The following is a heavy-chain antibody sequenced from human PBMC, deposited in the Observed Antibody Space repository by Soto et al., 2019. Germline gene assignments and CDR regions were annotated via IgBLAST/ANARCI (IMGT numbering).Heavy chain of an antibody. CDR1: GGSISSGGYY. Sequence: SETLSLTCTVSGGSISSGGYYWSWIRQHPGKGLEWIGYIYYSGSTYYNPSLKSRVTISVDTSKNQFSLKLSSVTAADTAVYYCARVNYYDSSGYYSEGYLPHKGFDYWGQGTLVTVSS. J-gene: IGHJ4*02. CDR3: ARVNYYDSSGYYSEGYLPHKGFDY. D-gene: IGHD3-22*01. V-gene: IGHV4-31*03. CDR2: IYYSGST.